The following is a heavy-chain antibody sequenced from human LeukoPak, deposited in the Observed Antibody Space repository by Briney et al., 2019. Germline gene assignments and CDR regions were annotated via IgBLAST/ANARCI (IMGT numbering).Heavy chain of an antibody. D-gene: IGHD1-7*01. CDR1: GFTFSSYW. CDR2: IKQDGSEK. Sequence: GGSLRLSCAASGFTFSSYWMSWVRQAPGKGLEWVANIKQDGSEKYNVAFVKGRVTIFRDNAKNSLSLQMNITSAEDTGVYYSARSPTRWNWYAFGIWGQGTMVTVSS. V-gene: IGHV3-7*01. CDR3: ARSPTRWNWYAFGI. J-gene: IGHJ3*02.